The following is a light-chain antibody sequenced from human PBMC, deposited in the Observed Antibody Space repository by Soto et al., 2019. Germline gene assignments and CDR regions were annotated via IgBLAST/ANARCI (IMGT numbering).Light chain of an antibody. CDR2: GAT. Sequence: NVLTKTPGTLSLYPGERATLSCSARQSVSSSYLAGYQQKPGQAPRLLIFGATYRATGIPARFSGSGSGTEFNLTISSLLSEDFSVYYCQQYYDRRLLTFGGGTKVDIK. CDR3: QQYYDRRLLT. J-gene: IGKJ4*01. CDR1: QSVSSSY. V-gene: IGKV3D-7*01.